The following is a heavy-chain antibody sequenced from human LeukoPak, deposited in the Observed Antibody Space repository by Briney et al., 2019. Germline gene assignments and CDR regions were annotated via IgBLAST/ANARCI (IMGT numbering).Heavy chain of an antibody. D-gene: IGHD4-17*01. CDR2: INTNTGNP. V-gene: IGHV7-4-1*02. J-gene: IGHJ4*02. Sequence: ASVKVSCKASGYTFTSYAMNWVRQAPGQGLEWMGWINTNTGNPTYAQGFTGRFVFSLDTSVSTAYLQISSLKAEDTAVYYCARSLTTVTTTRGDYWGQGTLVTVSS. CDR1: GYTFTSYA. CDR3: ARSLTTVTTTRGDY.